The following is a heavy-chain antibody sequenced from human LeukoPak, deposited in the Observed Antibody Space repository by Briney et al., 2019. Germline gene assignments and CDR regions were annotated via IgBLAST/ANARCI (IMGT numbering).Heavy chain of an antibody. CDR3: AKDQSYRIFDY. CDR1: GFTFDDYG. CDR2: INWNGDST. J-gene: IGHJ4*02. Sequence: GGSLRLSCAASGFTFDDYGMSWVRQAPGKGLDWVSGINWNGDSTGYADSVKGRFTISRDNSKNTLYLQMNSLRAEDTAVYYCAKDQSYRIFDYWGQGTLVTVSS. V-gene: IGHV3-20*04. D-gene: IGHD2-15*01.